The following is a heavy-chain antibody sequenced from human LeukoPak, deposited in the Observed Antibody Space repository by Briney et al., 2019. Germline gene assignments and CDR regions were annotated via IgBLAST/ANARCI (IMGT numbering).Heavy chain of an antibody. V-gene: IGHV1-3*01. CDR1: GYTFTSYG. J-gene: IGHJ4*02. CDR3: ARPHAPSGSYFPFDY. D-gene: IGHD1-26*01. Sequence: GASVKVSCKASGYTFTSYGISWVRQAPGQRLEWMGWINAGNGNTKYSQKFQGRVTITRDTSASTAYMELSSLRSEDTAVYYCARPHAPSGSYFPFDYWGQGTLVTVSS. CDR2: INAGNGNT.